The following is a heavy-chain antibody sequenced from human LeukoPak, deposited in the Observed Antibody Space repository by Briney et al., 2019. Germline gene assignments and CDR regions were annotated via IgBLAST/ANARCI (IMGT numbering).Heavy chain of an antibody. D-gene: IGHD3-16*01. CDR3: AKDGDTSYKMLCYFDL. J-gene: IGHJ2*01. V-gene: IGHV3-74*01. Sequence: GGSLRLSCAASGFTFSSYWMHWVRQAPGKGLVWVSRINSDGSSTSYADSVKGRFTISRDNAKNTLYLQMNSVTAEDTALYYCAKDGDTSYKMLCYFDLWGRGTLVTVSS. CDR2: INSDGSST. CDR1: GFTFSSYW.